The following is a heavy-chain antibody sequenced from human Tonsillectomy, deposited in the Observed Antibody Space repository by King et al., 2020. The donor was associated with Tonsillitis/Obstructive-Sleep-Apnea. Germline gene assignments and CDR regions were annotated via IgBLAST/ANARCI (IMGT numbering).Heavy chain of an antibody. V-gene: IGHV5-10-1*01. CDR2: VDPSDSYS. J-gene: IGHJ6*03. CDR1: GYTFTTYW. Sequence: QLVQSGAEVKKPGESLRISCKGSGYTFTTYWISWVRQMPGKGLEWMGAVDPSDSYSNYSPSFQGHVTISADKSITTAYLQWSSLNASDTAMYYCARLGYSDYDYNYYYYMDVWGKGTTVTVSS. CDR3: ARLGYSDYDYNYYYYMDV. D-gene: IGHD5-12*01.